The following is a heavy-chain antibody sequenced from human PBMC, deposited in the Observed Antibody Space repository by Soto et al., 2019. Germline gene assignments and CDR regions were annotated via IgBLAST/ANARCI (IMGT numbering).Heavy chain of an antibody. V-gene: IGHV1-69*13. CDR2: IIPIFGTA. Sequence: SVKVSCKASGGTFSSYAISWVRQAPGQGLEWMGGIIPIFGTANYAQKFQGRVTITADESTSTAYMELSSLRSEDTAVYYCARVGLRGYSGYDSGHFDYWGQGTLVTVSS. J-gene: IGHJ4*02. CDR1: GGTFSSYA. CDR3: ARVGLRGYSGYDSGHFDY. D-gene: IGHD5-12*01.